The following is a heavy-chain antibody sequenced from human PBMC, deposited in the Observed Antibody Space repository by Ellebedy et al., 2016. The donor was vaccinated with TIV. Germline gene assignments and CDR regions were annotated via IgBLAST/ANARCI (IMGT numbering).Heavy chain of an antibody. V-gene: IGHV3-7*01. J-gene: IGHJ4*02. CDR1: GLTFANYR. Sequence: GESLKISXAVSGLTFANYRMTWVRQSPGGGLEWVANIEHDGTERYYVDSVKGRFTVSRDNAKSSLYLQMNRLRNEDTAIYYCALLAVAARFDYWGQGVLVTVSA. CDR2: IEHDGTER. D-gene: IGHD6-19*01. CDR3: ALLAVAARFDY.